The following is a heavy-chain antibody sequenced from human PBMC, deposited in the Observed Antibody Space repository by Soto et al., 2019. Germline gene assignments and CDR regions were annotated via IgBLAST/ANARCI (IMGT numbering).Heavy chain of an antibody. CDR2: MNANSGNT. J-gene: IGHJ4*02. D-gene: IGHD5-18*01. CDR3: ARDKDYGYFQFDY. Sequence: ASVKVSSKAPGYTITSYDINWVRQATGQGLEWMGWMNANSGNTGYAQTFQGRVTMTRDTSMSTAYMELRSLRSDDTAVYYCARDKDYGYFQFDYWGQGTLVTVS. V-gene: IGHV1-8*01. CDR1: GYTITSYD.